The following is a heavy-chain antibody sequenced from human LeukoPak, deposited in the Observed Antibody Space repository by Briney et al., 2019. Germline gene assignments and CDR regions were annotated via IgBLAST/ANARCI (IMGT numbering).Heavy chain of an antibody. CDR2: IYSGGSS. V-gene: IGHV3-66*01. CDR1: GFTVSSNY. D-gene: IGHD6-6*01. Sequence: PGGSLRLSCAASGFTVSSNYMSWVRQAPGKGLEWVSVIYSGGSSYYADSVKGRFTISRDNSKNTLYLQMNSLRAEDTAVYYCARDATYSSSGYWGQGTLVTVSS. J-gene: IGHJ4*02. CDR3: ARDATYSSSGY.